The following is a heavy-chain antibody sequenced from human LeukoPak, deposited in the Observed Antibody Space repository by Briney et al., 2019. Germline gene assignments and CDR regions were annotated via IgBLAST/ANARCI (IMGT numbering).Heavy chain of an antibody. CDR2: INTNGSDT. Sequence: PGGSLRLSCAASGFTFSTYWVHWVRQPPGKGLVWVSRINTNGSDTNYADSVRGRFTISRDNAKNTLYLQMNSLRAEDTAVYYCARGYYDFWSGYYKTSDYWGQGTLVTVSS. CDR1: GFTFSTYW. D-gene: IGHD3-3*01. V-gene: IGHV3-74*01. J-gene: IGHJ4*02. CDR3: ARGYYDFWSGYYKTSDY.